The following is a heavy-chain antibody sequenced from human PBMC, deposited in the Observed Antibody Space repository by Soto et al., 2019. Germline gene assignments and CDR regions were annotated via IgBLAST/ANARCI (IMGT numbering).Heavy chain of an antibody. J-gene: IGHJ5*02. Sequence: QLQLQESGPGLMKPSETLSLTCTVSGVSISSSSYHWGWIRQPPGKGLERIGIIYYTGSTYYNPSLKSRVNISADRSKNHLSLILSSVTAADTAVYAFASYWNARHWFAPWGQGTLVTVSS. V-gene: IGHV4-39*01. CDR1: GVSISSSSYH. D-gene: IGHD1-1*01. CDR3: ASYWNARHWFAP. CDR2: IYYTGST.